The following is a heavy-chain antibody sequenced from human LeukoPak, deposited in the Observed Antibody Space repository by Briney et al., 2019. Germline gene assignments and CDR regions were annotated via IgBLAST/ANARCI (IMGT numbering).Heavy chain of an antibody. V-gene: IGHV4-30-4*08. J-gene: IGHJ4*02. Sequence: PSETLSLTCTVSGGSISSGDYYWSWIRQPPGKGLEWIGYIYYSGSTYYNPSLKSRVTISVDTSKNQFSLKLSSVTAADTAVYYCARARLGDFWSGYCFDYWGQGTLVTVSS. CDR1: GGSISSGDYY. D-gene: IGHD3-3*01. CDR3: ARARLGDFWSGYCFDY. CDR2: IYYSGST.